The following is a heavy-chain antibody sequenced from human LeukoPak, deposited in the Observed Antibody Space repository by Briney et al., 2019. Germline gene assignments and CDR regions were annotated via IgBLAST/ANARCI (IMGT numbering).Heavy chain of an antibody. CDR2: ISSSSSYI. J-gene: IGHJ3*02. V-gene: IGHV3-21*01. CDR3: ARDDRIDWNYGSDAFDI. CDR1: GFTLSSYS. Sequence: GGSLRLSCAASGFTLSSYSMNWVRQAPGKGLEWVSSISSSSSYIYYADSVKGRFTISRDNAKNSLYLQMNSLRAEDTAVYYCARDDRIDWNYGSDAFDIWGQGTMVTVSS. D-gene: IGHD1-7*01.